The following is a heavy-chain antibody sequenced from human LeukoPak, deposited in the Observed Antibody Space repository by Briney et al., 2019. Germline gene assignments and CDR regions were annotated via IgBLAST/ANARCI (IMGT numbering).Heavy chain of an antibody. Sequence: GGSLRLSCAASGFTFSGSAMHWVRQASGKGLEWVSRIRSKANSYATAYAASVKGRFTISRDDSKNTAYLQMNSLKTEDTAVYYCAKISLVLEYFQHWGQGTLVTVSS. D-gene: IGHD6-6*01. CDR2: IRSKANSYAT. J-gene: IGHJ1*01. CDR1: GFTFSGSA. CDR3: AKISLVLEYFQH. V-gene: IGHV3-73*01.